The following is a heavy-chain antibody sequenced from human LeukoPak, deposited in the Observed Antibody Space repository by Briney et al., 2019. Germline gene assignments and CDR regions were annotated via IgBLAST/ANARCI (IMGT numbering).Heavy chain of an antibody. J-gene: IGHJ4*02. CDR2: IRYDGSNK. CDR1: GFTFSSYG. V-gene: IGHV3-30*02. Sequence: GGSLRLTCAASGFTFSSYGMHWVRQAPGKGLEWVAFIRYDGSNKYYADSVKGRFTISRDNSKNTLYLQMNSLRAEDTAVYYCASTSRHYCSGGSCLDYWGQGTLVTVSS. CDR3: ASTSRHYCSGGSCLDY. D-gene: IGHD2-15*01.